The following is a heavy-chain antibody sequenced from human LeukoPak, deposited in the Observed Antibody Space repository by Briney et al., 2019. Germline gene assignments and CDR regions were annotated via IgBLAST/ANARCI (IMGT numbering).Heavy chain of an antibody. V-gene: IGHV3-30*18. D-gene: IGHD1-1*01. CDR2: ISYDGSNK. CDR3: AKDGWNGGFDY. J-gene: IGHJ4*02. CDR1: GFTFSSYG. Sequence: GRSLRLSCAASGFTFSSYGMHWVRQAPGKGLEWVAVISYDGSNKYYADSVKGRFTISRDNSKNTLYLQMNSLRAEDTAVYYCAKDGWNGGFDYWGQGTLVTVSS.